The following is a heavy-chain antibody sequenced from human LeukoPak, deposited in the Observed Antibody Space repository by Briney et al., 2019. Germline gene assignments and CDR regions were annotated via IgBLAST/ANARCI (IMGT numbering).Heavy chain of an antibody. CDR1: GGSISSYY. V-gene: IGHV4-59*01. CDR3: ARDNWNYGSSMDV. D-gene: IGHD1-7*01. Sequence: SETLSLTCTVSGGSISSYYWSWIRQPPGKGLQWIGYIYYSGSTNYNPSLKSRVTISVDTSKNQFSLKLSSVTAADTAVYYCARDNWNYGSSMDVWGQGTTVTVSS. J-gene: IGHJ6*02. CDR2: IYYSGST.